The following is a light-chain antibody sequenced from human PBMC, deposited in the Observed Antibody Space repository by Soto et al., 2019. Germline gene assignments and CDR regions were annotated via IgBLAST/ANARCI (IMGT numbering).Light chain of an antibody. V-gene: IGKV1-5*03. Sequence: DIQMTQSPSNLSASVGDRVNITCRDSQRILSWVAWYQQKPGKAPKLMIYKASSLESGVPSRFSGSGSGTEFKLTISSLQPDDFATDYSQQYKYCRTFGQVTKVEIK. CDR2: KAS. J-gene: IGKJ1*01. CDR1: QRILSW. CDR3: QQYKYCRT.